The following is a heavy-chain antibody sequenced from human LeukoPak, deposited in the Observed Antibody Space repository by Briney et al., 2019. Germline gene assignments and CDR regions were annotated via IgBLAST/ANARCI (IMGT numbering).Heavy chain of an antibody. CDR2: IRGSGGST. CDR1: GFTFSNYA. V-gene: IGHV3-23*01. D-gene: IGHD6-19*01. Sequence: PGASLRLSCAASGFTFSNYAMNWVRQAPGKGLEWVSAIRGSGGSTYYADSVKGRFTISRDNSKNTLYLQMNGLRAEDTAIYYCAKPVGSSGWYGDFDCWGQGTLVTVSS. CDR3: AKPVGSSGWYGDFDC. J-gene: IGHJ4*02.